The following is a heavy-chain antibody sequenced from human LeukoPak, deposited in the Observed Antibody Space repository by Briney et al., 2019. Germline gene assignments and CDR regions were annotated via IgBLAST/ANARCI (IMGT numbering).Heavy chain of an antibody. V-gene: IGHV4-34*01. CDR2: INHSGST. CDR3: ARGQLNTMVRGVMKPFDY. J-gene: IGHJ4*02. CDR1: GGSFSGYY. D-gene: IGHD3-10*01. Sequence: SETLSLTCAVYGGSFSGYYWSWIRQPPGKGLEWIGEINHSGSTNYNPSLKSRVTISVDTSKNQFSLKLSSVTAADTAVYYCARGQLNTMVRGVMKPFDYWGQGTLVTVSS.